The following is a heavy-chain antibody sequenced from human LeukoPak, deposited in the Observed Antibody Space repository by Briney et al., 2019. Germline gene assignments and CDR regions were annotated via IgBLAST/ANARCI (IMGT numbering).Heavy chain of an antibody. J-gene: IGHJ4*02. CDR3: ARDPNDGSGYFYYFDY. Sequence: PSETLSLTCTVSGGSISSYYWSWIRQPPGKGLEWIGYIYYSGSTNYNPSLKSRVTISVDTSNNQFSLKLSSVTAADTAVYYCARDPNDGSGYFYYFDYWGQGTLVTVSS. CDR2: IYYSGST. V-gene: IGHV4-59*01. D-gene: IGHD3-22*01. CDR1: GGSISSYY.